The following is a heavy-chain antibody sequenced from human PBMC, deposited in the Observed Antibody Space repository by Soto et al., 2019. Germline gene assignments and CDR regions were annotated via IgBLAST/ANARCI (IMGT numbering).Heavy chain of an antibody. J-gene: IGHJ3*02. V-gene: IGHV3-33*01. Sequence: QVQLVESGGGVVQPGRSLRLSCAASGFTFSSYGMHWVRQAPGKGLEWVAVIWYDGSNIYYADSVKGRFTISRDNSKNTLYLQMNSLRAEDTAVYYCARRLSDIVVVPAAMPHDAFDIWGQGTMVTVSS. CDR1: GFTFSSYG. D-gene: IGHD2-2*01. CDR3: ARRLSDIVVVPAAMPHDAFDI. CDR2: IWYDGSNI.